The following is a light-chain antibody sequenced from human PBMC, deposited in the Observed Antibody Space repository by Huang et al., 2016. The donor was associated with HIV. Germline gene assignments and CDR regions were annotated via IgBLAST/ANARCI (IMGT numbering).Light chain of an antibody. J-gene: IGKJ1*01. CDR1: RSLVYSDGNTY. CDR2: KVC. Sequence: DVVMTQSPLSLPVTLGQPASISCRSSRSLVYSDGNTYLNWFQQRPGQSPRRLIYKVCNRDSGVPDRFSGSGSGTDFTLKISRVEAEDVGLYYCMQGTHWPQGTFGQGTKVEIK. V-gene: IGKV2-30*01. CDR3: MQGTHWPQGT.